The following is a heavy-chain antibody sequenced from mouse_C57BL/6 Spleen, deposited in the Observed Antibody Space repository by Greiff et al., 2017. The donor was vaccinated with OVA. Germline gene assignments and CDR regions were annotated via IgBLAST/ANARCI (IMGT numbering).Heavy chain of an antibody. J-gene: IGHJ2*01. V-gene: IGHV1-55*01. Sequence: QVQLQQPGAELVKPGASVKMSCKASGYTFTSYWITWVKQRPGQGLEWIGDIYPGSGSTNYNEKFKSKATLTVDTSSSTAYMQLSSLTSEDSAVYYCARIDYDYDRFDYWGQGTTLTVSS. CDR1: GYTFTSYW. CDR3: ARIDYDYDRFDY. D-gene: IGHD2-4*01. CDR2: IYPGSGST.